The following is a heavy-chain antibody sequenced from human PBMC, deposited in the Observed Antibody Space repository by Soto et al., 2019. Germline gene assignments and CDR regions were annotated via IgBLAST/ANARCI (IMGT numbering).Heavy chain of an antibody. Sequence: SETLSLTCPVSGGSISSGDDWAWIRQPPGRGLEWIASIYHTGTTYYTPSLKSRVTISVDTSKNQFSLKLSSVTAADTAVYYCARDRSRSVLGGNWYFDLWGRGTLVTVSS. J-gene: IGHJ2*01. CDR1: GGSISSGDD. V-gene: IGHV4-38-2*02. CDR2: IYHTGTT. CDR3: ARDRSRSVLGGNWYFDL. D-gene: IGHD3-16*01.